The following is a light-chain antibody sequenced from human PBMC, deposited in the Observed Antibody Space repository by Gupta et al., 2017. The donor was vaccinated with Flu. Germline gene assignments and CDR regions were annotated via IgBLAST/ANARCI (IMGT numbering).Light chain of an antibody. CDR3: QVWDSNIWV. V-gene: IGLV3-1*01. J-gene: IGLJ3*02. CDR1: KLADKY. Sequence: SPGQTASIICSRDKLADKYVSWNQQKPGQSPVLVIYRDTKRPSGIPERFSGSNSGDTATLTITGTQAMDEADYYCQVWDSNIWVFGGGTKLTVL. CDR2: RDT.